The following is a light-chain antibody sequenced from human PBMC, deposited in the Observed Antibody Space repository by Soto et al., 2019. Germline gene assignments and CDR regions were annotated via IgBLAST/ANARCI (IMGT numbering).Light chain of an antibody. J-gene: IGLJ3*02. Sequence: QLVLTQPASVSGSPGQSITISCTGTSTDIGGYTFVSWYQQHPGKCPKLLIYEVSNRPSGVSNRFSGSKAGNTASLTISGLQAEDQADYFCSSYTSSRTVMFGGGTKLTVL. CDR1: STDIGGYTF. CDR2: EVS. CDR3: SSYTSSRTVM. V-gene: IGLV2-14*01.